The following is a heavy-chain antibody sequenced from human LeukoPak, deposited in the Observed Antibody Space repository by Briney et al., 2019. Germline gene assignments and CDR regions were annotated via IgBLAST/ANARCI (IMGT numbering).Heavy chain of an antibody. CDR2: IHHDGRI. Sequence: GSLRLSCAASGFTFSSSNMNWVRQAPGKGLEWIGEIHHDGRINYNPSLKSRVTLSVDKSKNQFSLRLNSVTAADTAMYYCARSHDHLWGNYPDYWGQGTLVTVSS. D-gene: IGHD3-16*02. CDR1: GFTFSSSN. CDR3: ARSHDHLWGNYPDY. V-gene: IGHV4-4*02. J-gene: IGHJ4*02.